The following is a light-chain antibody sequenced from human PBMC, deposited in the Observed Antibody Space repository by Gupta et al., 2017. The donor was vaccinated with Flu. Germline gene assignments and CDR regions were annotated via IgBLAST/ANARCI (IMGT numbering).Light chain of an antibody. Sequence: GTVNPNCASSTGAGTSGYYHHGFQQKPDHDHRIVIYSTSNTNAWTPDRCSGSVRGGKAALTLAGAQAGDEDEYYCVLSDSGSRGFGGGTKLTVL. CDR3: VLSDSGSRG. CDR2: STS. V-gene: IGLV7-46*01. J-gene: IGLJ3*02. CDR1: TGAGTSGYY.